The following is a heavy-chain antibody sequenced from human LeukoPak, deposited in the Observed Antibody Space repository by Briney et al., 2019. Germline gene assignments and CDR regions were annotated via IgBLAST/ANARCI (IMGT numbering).Heavy chain of an antibody. CDR3: ARPYSANWHPHPYRMDV. Sequence: ASVKVSCKASGDIFRRYGVTWARQAPGQGPEWMGWVRPYNGDPEYAQKFQGRVTMSTDTSTDTSYMELRSLGSDDTAVYYCARPYSANWHPHPYRMDVWGQGTAVIVSS. CDR1: GDIFRRYG. D-gene: IGHD1-1*01. J-gene: IGHJ6*02. CDR2: VRPYNGDP. V-gene: IGHV1-18*04.